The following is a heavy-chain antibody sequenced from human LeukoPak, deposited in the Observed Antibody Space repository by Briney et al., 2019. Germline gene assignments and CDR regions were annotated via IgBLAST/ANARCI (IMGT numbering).Heavy chain of an antibody. CDR3: ARDRKFVAVAGTREDNWFDP. CDR1: GYSISSGYY. J-gene: IGHJ5*02. D-gene: IGHD6-19*01. Sequence: PSETLSLTCTVSGYSISSGYYWGWIRQPPGKGLEWIGSIYHSGSTYYNPSLKRRVTISVETAKNQFSLKLSSVTAADTAVYYCARDRKFVAVAGTREDNWFDPWGQGTLVTVSS. V-gene: IGHV4-38-2*02. CDR2: IYHSGST.